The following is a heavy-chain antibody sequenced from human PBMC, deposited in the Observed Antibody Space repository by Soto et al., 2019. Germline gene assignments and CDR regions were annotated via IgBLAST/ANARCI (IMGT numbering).Heavy chain of an antibody. J-gene: IGHJ6*02. Sequence: VASVKVSCKASGYTFTSYGISWVRQAPGQGLEWMGWISAYNGNTNYAQKLQGRVTMTTDTSTSTAYMELRSLRSDDTAVYYCAREVSDCSSTSCYALDYYYYYGMDVCGQGTTVTVSS. D-gene: IGHD2-2*01. CDR1: GYTFTSYG. CDR3: AREVSDCSSTSCYALDYYYYYGMDV. CDR2: ISAYNGNT. V-gene: IGHV1-18*01.